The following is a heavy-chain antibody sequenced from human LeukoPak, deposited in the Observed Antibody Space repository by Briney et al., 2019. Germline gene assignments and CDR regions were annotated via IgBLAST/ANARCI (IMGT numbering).Heavy chain of an antibody. Sequence: SETLSLTFTVSGGSISNYYWYWIRQPPGKGLECIGYIYHSGSTNYNPSLKSRVTISVDTSKNQFSLKLRSVTAADTAVYYCAREVGLGMYNWFDPWGQGTLVTVSS. CDR3: AREVGLGMYNWFDP. J-gene: IGHJ5*02. CDR1: GGSISNYY. CDR2: IYHSGST. V-gene: IGHV4-59*01. D-gene: IGHD3-16*01.